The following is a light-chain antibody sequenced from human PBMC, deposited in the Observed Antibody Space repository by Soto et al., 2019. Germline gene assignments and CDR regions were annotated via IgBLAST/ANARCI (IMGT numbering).Light chain of an antibody. Sequence: ALTQRASVSGSPGQSITISCTGTSGDIGSYNRVSWYQQHPGKAPKLIIYEVTDRPSGVSNRFSGSKSGNTASLTISGLQAEDEADYYCSSYTSSSTLYVFGTGTKVTVL. CDR2: EVT. CDR1: SGDIGSYNR. J-gene: IGLJ1*01. CDR3: SSYTSSSTLYV. V-gene: IGLV2-14*01.